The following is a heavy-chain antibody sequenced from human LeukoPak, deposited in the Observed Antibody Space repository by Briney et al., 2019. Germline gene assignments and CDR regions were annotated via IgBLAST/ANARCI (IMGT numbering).Heavy chain of an antibody. D-gene: IGHD4-17*01. CDR3: ARWATVTYYYGMDV. J-gene: IGHJ6*02. V-gene: IGHV3-11*01. Sequence: GGSLRLSCAASGFTFSDYYMSWIRQAPGKGLEWVSYISSSGSTIYYADSVKGRFTISRDNAKNSLHLQMNSLRAEDTAVYYCARWATVTYYYGMDVWGQGTTVTVSS. CDR2: ISSSGSTI. CDR1: GFTFSDYY.